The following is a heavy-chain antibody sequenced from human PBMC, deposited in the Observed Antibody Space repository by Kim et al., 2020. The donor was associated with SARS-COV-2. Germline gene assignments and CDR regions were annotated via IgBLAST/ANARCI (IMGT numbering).Heavy chain of an antibody. V-gene: IGHV3-9*01. CDR3: AKVETYYYDSSGYSSDYFDY. Sequence: RFTISRDNAKNSLYLQMNSLRAEDTALYYCAKVETYYYDSSGYSSDYFDYWGQGTLVTVSS. J-gene: IGHJ4*02. D-gene: IGHD3-22*01.